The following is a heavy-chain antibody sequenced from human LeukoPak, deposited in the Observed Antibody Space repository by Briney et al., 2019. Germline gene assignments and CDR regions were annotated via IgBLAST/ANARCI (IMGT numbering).Heavy chain of an antibody. J-gene: IGHJ3*02. Sequence: SETLSLTCTVSGGSISSSSYYWGWIRQPPGKGLEWIGSIYYSGGTYYNPSLKSRVTISVDTSKNQFSLKLNSVTAADTAVYYCARDLRITMIVVAGAGAFDIWGQGTMVTVSS. V-gene: IGHV4-39*07. CDR2: IYYSGGT. CDR3: ARDLRITMIVVAGAGAFDI. CDR1: GGSISSSSYY. D-gene: IGHD3-22*01.